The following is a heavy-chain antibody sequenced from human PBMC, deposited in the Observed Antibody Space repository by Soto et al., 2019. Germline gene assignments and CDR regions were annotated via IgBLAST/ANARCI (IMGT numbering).Heavy chain of an antibody. CDR1: GFTFSDHG. J-gene: IGHJ4*02. Sequence: QMQLVESGGGVVQPGTSLRLSCAASGFTFSDHGMHWVRQTPGKGLEWVALITSDGSNKFYADSVKGRFTISRDNSKNTLYLQMNSLRAEDTAVYYCAKRGFCSGGRCYSFHFDYWGQGALVTVSS. CDR2: ITSDGSNK. V-gene: IGHV3-30*18. D-gene: IGHD2-15*01. CDR3: AKRGFCSGGRCYSFHFDY.